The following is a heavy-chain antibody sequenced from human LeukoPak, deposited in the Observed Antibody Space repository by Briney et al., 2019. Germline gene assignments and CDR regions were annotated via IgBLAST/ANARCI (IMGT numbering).Heavy chain of an antibody. J-gene: IGHJ3*02. V-gene: IGHV3-30*04. CDR3: AGVDAAMPDAFDI. CDR2: ISYDGSNK. Sequence: GGSLRLSCAASGFTFSSYAMHWVRQAPGKGLEWVAAISYDGSNKYSADSVKGRFTISRDNSKNTLYLQMSSLRADDTALYYCAGVDAAMPDAFDIWGQGTTVTVSS. CDR1: GFTFSSYA. D-gene: IGHD5-18*01.